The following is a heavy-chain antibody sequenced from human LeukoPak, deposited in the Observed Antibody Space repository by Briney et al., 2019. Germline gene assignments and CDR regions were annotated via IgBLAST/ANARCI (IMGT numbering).Heavy chain of an antibody. J-gene: IGHJ4*02. CDR2: IYPGDSDT. D-gene: IGHD3-10*01. CDR3: ARGSASMVRGDILDY. Sequence: GESLKISCKGSGYSFTSCWIGWVRQMPGKGLEWMGIIYPGDSDTRYSPSFQGQVTISADKSISTAYLQWSSLKASDTAMYYCARGSASMVRGDILDYWGQGTLVTVSS. CDR1: GYSFTSCW. V-gene: IGHV5-51*01.